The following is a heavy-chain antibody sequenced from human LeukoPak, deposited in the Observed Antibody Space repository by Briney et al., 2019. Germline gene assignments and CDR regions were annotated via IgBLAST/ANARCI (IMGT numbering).Heavy chain of an antibody. J-gene: IGHJ4*02. CDR1: GFTFSSYG. Sequence: PGGSLRLSCAASGFTFSSYGMHWVRQAPGKGLEWVAVIWYDGSNKYYADSVKGRFTISRDNSKNTLYLQMNSLRAEDTAVYYCARVGGHYDVLTGYSYYFDYWGQGTLVTVSS. D-gene: IGHD3-9*01. CDR2: IWYDGSNK. V-gene: IGHV3-33*08. CDR3: ARVGGHYDVLTGYSYYFDY.